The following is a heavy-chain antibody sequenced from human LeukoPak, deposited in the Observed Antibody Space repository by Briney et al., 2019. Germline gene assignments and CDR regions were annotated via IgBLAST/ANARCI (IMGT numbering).Heavy chain of an antibody. Sequence: ASVTVSCKASGYTFTSYYMHWVRQAPGQGLEWMGIINPSGGSTTYAQKFQGRVTMTRDTSTSTVYMELSSLRSEDTAVYYCARGAVAGRRIDYWGQGTLVTVSS. V-gene: IGHV1-46*01. CDR2: INPSGGST. CDR1: GYTFTSYY. D-gene: IGHD6-19*01. J-gene: IGHJ4*02. CDR3: ARGAVAGRRIDY.